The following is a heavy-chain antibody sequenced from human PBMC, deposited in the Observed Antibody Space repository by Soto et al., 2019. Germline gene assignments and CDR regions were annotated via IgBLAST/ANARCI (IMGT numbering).Heavy chain of an antibody. V-gene: IGHV5-51*01. CDR2: IFPGDSET. J-gene: IGHJ4*02. CDR3: ARSYSSAWFDAEFDY. Sequence: GESLKISCKVSGYSFTNFWIGWVRQMPGQGLEWMGIIFPGDSETRYSPSFEGQVTISVDKSIATAYLQWSSLKASDSAMYYCARSYSSAWFDAEFDYWGQGTLVTVSS. CDR1: GYSFTNFW. D-gene: IGHD6-19*01.